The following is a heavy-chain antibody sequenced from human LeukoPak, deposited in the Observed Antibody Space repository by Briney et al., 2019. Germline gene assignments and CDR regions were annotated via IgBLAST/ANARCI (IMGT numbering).Heavy chain of an antibody. V-gene: IGHV3-23*01. J-gene: IGHJ4*02. D-gene: IGHD1-26*01. Sequence: AGGSLRLSCAASGFTFATYATSWVRQPPRKGLEWVALICGTAAGTYYADSVKGRFTISRDTSKNTLYLQMNSLRAEDTAIYYCAKALSVSCYTPIDYWGQGTLVTVSS. CDR2: ICGTAAGT. CDR1: GFTFATYA. CDR3: AKALSVSCYTPIDY.